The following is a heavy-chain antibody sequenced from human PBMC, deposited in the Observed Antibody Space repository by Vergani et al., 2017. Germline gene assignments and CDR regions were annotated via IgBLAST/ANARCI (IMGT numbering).Heavy chain of an antibody. Sequence: QLQLQESGPGLVKPSETLSLTCTVSGGSISSSSYYWGWIRQPPGKGLEWIGSIYYSGSTYYNPSLKSRVTISVDTSKNQFSLKLSSVTAADTAVYYCARVSAALVGPYYFDYWGQGTLVTVSS. J-gene: IGHJ4*02. CDR1: GGSISSSSYY. CDR2: IYYSGST. D-gene: IGHD3-10*01. CDR3: ARVSAALVGPYYFDY. V-gene: IGHV4-39*07.